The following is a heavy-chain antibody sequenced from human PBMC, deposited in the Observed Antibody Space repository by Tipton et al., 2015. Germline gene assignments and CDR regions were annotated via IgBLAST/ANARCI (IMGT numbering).Heavy chain of an antibody. V-gene: IGHV4-59*01. CDR2: IQYSGST. CDR3: ARARGRQGGLFDS. J-gene: IGHJ4*02. CDR1: SDSISKYY. Sequence: LSLTCSVSSDSISKYYWSWIRQPPGKELEWIGYIQYSGSTNYNPSLKSRVTISVDTSKTQFSLKRSSVTASDTAVYYCARARGRQGGLFDSWGQGILVTVSS. D-gene: IGHD5-12*01.